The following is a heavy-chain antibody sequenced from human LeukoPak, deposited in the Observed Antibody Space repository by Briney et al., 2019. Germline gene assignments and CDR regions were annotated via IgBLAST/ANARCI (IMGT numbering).Heavy chain of an antibody. J-gene: IGHJ4*02. CDR3: AKKSPPSGYEHYFDY. Sequence: PGGSLRLSCAASGFPSNTYAMSWVRQAPGKGLEWVLGSSGPSGNTYYADSVKGRFTISRDSSKNTLYLQMNSLRVDDAAVYYCAKKSPPSGYEHYFDYWGQGTLVTVSS. V-gene: IGHV3-23*01. CDR2: SSGPSGNT. D-gene: IGHD5-12*01. CDR1: GFPSNTYA.